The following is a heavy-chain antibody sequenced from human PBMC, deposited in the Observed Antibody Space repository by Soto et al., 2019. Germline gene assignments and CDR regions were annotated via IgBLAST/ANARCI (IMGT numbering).Heavy chain of an antibody. J-gene: IGHJ5*02. V-gene: IGHV4-34*01. CDR1: GGSFSGYY. CDR3: AREGEEVRWFDP. Sequence: QVQLQQWGAGLLKPSETLSLTCAVYGGSFSGYYWSWIRQPPGKGLEWIGEINHSGSTNYNPSLKSRVTISVDTSKNQFSLKLSSVTAADTAVYYCAREGEEVRWFDPWGQGTLVTVSS. CDR2: INHSGST. D-gene: IGHD2-21*01.